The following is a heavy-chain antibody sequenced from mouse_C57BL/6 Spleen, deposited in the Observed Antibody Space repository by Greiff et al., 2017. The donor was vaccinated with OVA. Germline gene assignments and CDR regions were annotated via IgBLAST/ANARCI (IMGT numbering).Heavy chain of an antibody. D-gene: IGHD1-1*01. CDR2: IRLKSDNYAT. CDR3: TAYYYGSSYGFAY. J-gene: IGHJ3*01. CDR1: GFTFSNYW. Sequence: EVKLQESGGGLVQPGGSMKLSCVASGFTFSNYWMNWVRQSPEKGLEWVAQIRLKSDNYATHYAESVKGRFTISRDDSKSSVYLQMNNLRAEDTGIYYCTAYYYGSSYGFAYWGQGTLVTVSA. V-gene: IGHV6-3*01.